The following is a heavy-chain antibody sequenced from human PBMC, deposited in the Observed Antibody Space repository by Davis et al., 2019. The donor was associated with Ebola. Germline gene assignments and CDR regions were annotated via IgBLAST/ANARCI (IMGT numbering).Heavy chain of an antibody. J-gene: IGHJ5*02. D-gene: IGHD3-22*01. CDR3: ARVGYYDSSVGFDP. CDR1: GYTFTTYA. V-gene: IGHV1-18*01. Sequence: ASVKVSCKASGYTFTTYAMNWVRQAPGQGLEWMGWISAYNGNTNYAQKLQGRVTMTTDKSTSTAYMELRSLRSDDTAVYYCARVGYYDSSVGFDPWGQGTLVTVSS. CDR2: ISAYNGNT.